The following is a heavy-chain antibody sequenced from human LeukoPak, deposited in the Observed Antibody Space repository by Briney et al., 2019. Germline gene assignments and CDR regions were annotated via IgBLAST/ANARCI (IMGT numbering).Heavy chain of an antibody. CDR3: ARDSLVRGAPDYYFDY. CDR2: IYSSGST. D-gene: IGHD3-10*01. CDR1: GGSISNYY. V-gene: IGHV4-4*07. J-gene: IGHJ4*02. Sequence: KPSETLSLTCTVSGGSISNYYWSWIRQPAGKGLEWIGRIYSSGSTNYNPSLKGRVTMSVDTSKNQFSLKLSSVTAADTAVYYCARDSLVRGAPDYYFDYWGQGTLVTVSS.